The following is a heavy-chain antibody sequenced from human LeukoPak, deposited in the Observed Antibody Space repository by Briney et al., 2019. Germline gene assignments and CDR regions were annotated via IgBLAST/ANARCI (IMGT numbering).Heavy chain of an antibody. CDR3: ARESGRLRWSRPGNWFDP. Sequence: GSLRLSCAASGFTFSSYWMSWVRQPPGKGLEWIGEINHSGSTNYNPSLKSRVTMSVDTSKNQFSLKLSSVTAADTAVYYCARESGRLRWSRPGNWFDPWGQGTLVTVSS. CDR2: INHSGST. D-gene: IGHD1-26*01. J-gene: IGHJ5*02. CDR1: GFTFSSYW. V-gene: IGHV4-34*01.